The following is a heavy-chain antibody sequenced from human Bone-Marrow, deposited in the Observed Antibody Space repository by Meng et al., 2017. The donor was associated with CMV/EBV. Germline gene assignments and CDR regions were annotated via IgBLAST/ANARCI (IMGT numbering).Heavy chain of an antibody. D-gene: IGHD4-23*01. Sequence: ASVKVSCKASGYTFISYYMYWVRQAPGQGLEWMGIINPTSGSTTYAQKFRGRITMTRDTSTSTAYMELSSLRSDDTAVYYCARAHPTRKYGENSAGGDVWGQGTTVTVSS. V-gene: IGHV1-46*01. CDR1: GYTFISYY. CDR3: ARAHPTRKYGENSAGGDV. CDR2: INPTSGST. J-gene: IGHJ6*02.